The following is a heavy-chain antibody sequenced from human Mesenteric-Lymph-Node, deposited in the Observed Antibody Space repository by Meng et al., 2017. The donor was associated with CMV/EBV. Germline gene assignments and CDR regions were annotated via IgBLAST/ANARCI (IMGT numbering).Heavy chain of an antibody. D-gene: IGHD2-15*01. CDR2: IDVDGSTT. CDR1: GFTFSSYW. J-gene: IGHJ4*02. CDR3: VRPVLGGASVVAFDY. V-gene: IGHV3-74*01. Sequence: EVQLLQSGGALVQPGGSLRLSCVASGFTFSSYWMHWVRQAPGKGLVWLSRIDVDGSTTNYANSAKGRFTISRDNAKNTLYLQINDLTPEDTAVYYCVRPVLGGASVVAFDYWGQGTLVTVS.